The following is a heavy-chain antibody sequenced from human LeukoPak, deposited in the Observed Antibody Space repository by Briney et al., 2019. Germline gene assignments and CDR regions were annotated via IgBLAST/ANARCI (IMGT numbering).Heavy chain of an antibody. Sequence: GGSLRLSCAASGFTFSTYWMSWVRQAPGKGLEWVANMRQDGGEIYYVDSVKGRFTISRDNAKNSLSLQMNGLRAEDTAVYYCARRVSGREKYFGYWGQGTLVTVSS. J-gene: IGHJ4*02. CDR2: MRQDGGEI. CDR1: GFTFSTYW. V-gene: IGHV3-7*01. CDR3: ARRVSGREKYFGY. D-gene: IGHD6-19*01.